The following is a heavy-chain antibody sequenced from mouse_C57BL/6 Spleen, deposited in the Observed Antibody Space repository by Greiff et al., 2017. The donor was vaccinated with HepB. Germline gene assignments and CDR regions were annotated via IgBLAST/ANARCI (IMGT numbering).Heavy chain of an antibody. CDR2: ISSGSSPI. Sequence: EVQRVESGGGLVKPGGSLKLSCAASGFTFSDYGMHWVRQAPEKGLEWVAYISSGSSPIYYADTVKGRFTISRATAKNTLFLQMTSLRSEDTALYYCARTGLGGALAYWGQGTTLTVSS. CDR3: ARTGLGGALAY. CDR1: GFTFSDYG. J-gene: IGHJ2*01. D-gene: IGHD4-1*01. V-gene: IGHV5-17*01.